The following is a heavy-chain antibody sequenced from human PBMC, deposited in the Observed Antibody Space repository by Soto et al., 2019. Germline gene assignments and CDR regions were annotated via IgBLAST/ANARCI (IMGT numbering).Heavy chain of an antibody. Sequence: PGGSLRLSCAASGFTFSSYGMHWVRQAPGKGLEWVAVIWYDGSNKYYADSVKGRFTISRDNSKNTLYLQMNSLRAEDTAVYYCARETMVRGVMSYGMDVWGQGTTVTVSS. V-gene: IGHV3-33*01. CDR3: ARETMVRGVMSYGMDV. CDR2: IWYDGSNK. CDR1: GFTFSSYG. D-gene: IGHD3-10*01. J-gene: IGHJ6*02.